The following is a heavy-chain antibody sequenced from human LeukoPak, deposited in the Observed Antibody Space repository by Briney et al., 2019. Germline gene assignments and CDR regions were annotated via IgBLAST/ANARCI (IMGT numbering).Heavy chain of an antibody. D-gene: IGHD6-6*01. CDR2: INHSGST. CDR1: GGSFSGYY. V-gene: IGHV4-34*01. J-gene: IGHJ4*02. Sequence: PSETLSLTCAVYGGSFSGYYWSWIRQPPGKGLEWIGEINHSGSTNYNPSLKSRVTISVDTSKNQFSLKLSSVTAADTAVYYCARAISNSYSSSLNFDYWGQGTLVTVSS. CDR3: ARAISNSYSSSLNFDY.